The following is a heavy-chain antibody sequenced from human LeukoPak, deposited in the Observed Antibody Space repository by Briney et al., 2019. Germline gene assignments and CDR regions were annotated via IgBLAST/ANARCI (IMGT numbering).Heavy chain of an antibody. J-gene: IGHJ1*01. D-gene: IGHD2-15*01. CDR1: GGSLRGYH. Sequence: SETLSLTCGVYGGSLRGYHRSWIRQSPGRGLEWIGEVDESGNSNYNPSLKRRVTISIDTYENQFSLEVTSVTAADTAIYYCARAEMRLQWKEIDQWGQGTLVTVSS. CDR3: ARAEMRLQWKEIDQ. V-gene: IGHV4-34*01. CDR2: VDESGNS.